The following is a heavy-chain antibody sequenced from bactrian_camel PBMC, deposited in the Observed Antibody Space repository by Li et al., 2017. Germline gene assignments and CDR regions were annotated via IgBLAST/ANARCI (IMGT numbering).Heavy chain of an antibody. CDR2: IYTSRDTT. Sequence: QLVESGGGLVQPGGSLKLTCVVSGFRFGGHDMSWVRQAPGTGLEWLSSIYTSRDTTYYPDSVKGRFSISFDNAKKTLYLQMDNLNSDDTALYYCVGDAWTWWGQGTQVTVS. D-gene: IGHD1*01. CDR3: VGDAWTW. CDR1: GFRFGGHD. V-gene: IGHV3S2*01. J-gene: IGHJ4*01.